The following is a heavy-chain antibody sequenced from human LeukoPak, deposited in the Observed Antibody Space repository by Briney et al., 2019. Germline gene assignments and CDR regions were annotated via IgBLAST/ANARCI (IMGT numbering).Heavy chain of an antibody. CDR3: ARGQYLYDRSGYHYSGRGDDY. Sequence: PSETLSLTCAVYVESSSGYYWSWIRQTPGKGLEWSGEISLSVRTYYNSSLKSRVSMSVETSNNQSSLKLSSVTAADTAVYYCARGQYLYDRSGYHYSGRGDDYWDQGTLVTVSS. CDR2: ISLSVRT. D-gene: IGHD3-22*01. V-gene: IGHV4-34*01. CDR1: VESSSGYY. J-gene: IGHJ4*02.